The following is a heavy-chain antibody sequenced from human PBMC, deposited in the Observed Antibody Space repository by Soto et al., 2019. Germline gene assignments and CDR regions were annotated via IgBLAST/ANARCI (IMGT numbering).Heavy chain of an antibody. CDR2: IYHSGST. V-gene: IGHV4-30-2*01. J-gene: IGHJ6*02. CDR1: GGSISSGGYS. Sequence: SSETLSLTCAVSGGSISSGGYSWSWIRQPPGKGLEWIGYIYHSGSTYYNPSLKSRVTISVDRSKNQFSLKLSSVTAADTAVYYCARALGYCSGGSCYSGYYGMDVWGQGTTVTVSS. CDR3: ARALGYCSGGSCYSGYYGMDV. D-gene: IGHD2-15*01.